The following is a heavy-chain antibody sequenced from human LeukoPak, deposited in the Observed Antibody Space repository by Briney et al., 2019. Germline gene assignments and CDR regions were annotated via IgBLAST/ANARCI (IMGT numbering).Heavy chain of an antibody. J-gene: IGHJ6*03. D-gene: IGHD4-17*01. Sequence: ASVKVSCKASGGTFSSYAISWVRQAPRQGLEWMGWINPNSGGTNYAQKFQGRVTMTRDTSISTAYMELSRLRSDDTAVYYCARARPTVTTRYYYYYMDVWGKGTTVTVSS. V-gene: IGHV1-2*02. CDR1: GGTFSSYA. CDR2: INPNSGGT. CDR3: ARARPTVTTRYYYYYMDV.